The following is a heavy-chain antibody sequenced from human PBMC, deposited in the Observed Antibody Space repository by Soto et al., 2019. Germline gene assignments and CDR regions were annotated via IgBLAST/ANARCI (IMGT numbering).Heavy chain of an antibody. CDR1: GFTARSNY. J-gene: IGHJ3*02. CDR2: IYSGGST. Sequence: VGSLRLSCAAYGFTARSNYMHWIRQAPGKGLEWVSFIYSGGSTNYADSVKGRFTISRDNSKNTLYLQMNGLRAEDPAVYNCARVGQKGDAFDIWGQATMGTVSS. D-gene: IGHD3-16*01. V-gene: IGHV3-53*01. CDR3: ARVGQKGDAFDI.